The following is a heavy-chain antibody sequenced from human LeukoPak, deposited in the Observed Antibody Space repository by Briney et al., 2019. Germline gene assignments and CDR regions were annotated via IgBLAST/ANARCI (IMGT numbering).Heavy chain of an antibody. CDR3: AGGTGWLITN. CDR2: ISSSSSTI. Sequence: PGGSLRLSCAASGFAFNTYSMNWVRQAPGKGLEWLSFISSSSSTIYYADSVKGRLTISRDNGKNSLYLYMNSLRAEDTAIYYCAGGTGWLITNWGPGILVTVSS. CDR1: GFAFNTYS. D-gene: IGHD6-19*01. V-gene: IGHV3-48*04. J-gene: IGHJ4*02.